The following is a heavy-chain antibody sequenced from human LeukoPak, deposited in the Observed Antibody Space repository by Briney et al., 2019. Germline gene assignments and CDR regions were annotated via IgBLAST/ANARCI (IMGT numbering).Heavy chain of an antibody. V-gene: IGHV4-34*01. J-gene: IGHJ6*02. Sequence: SSETLSLTCAVYGGSFSGYYWSWIRQPPGKGLEWIGEINHSGSTNYNPSLKSRVTISVDTSKNQFFLKLSSVTAADTAVYYCARGKRARSSWAPDYYYYGMDVWGQGTTVTVSS. D-gene: IGHD6-13*01. CDR2: INHSGST. CDR3: ARGKRARSSWAPDYYYYGMDV. CDR1: GGSFSGYY.